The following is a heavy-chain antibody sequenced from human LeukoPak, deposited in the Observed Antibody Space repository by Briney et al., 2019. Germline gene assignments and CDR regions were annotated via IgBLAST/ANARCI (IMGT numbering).Heavy chain of an antibody. Sequence: GESLKISCKGSGYSFTSYWIGWVRQMPGKGLEWMGIIYPGDSGTRYSPSFQGQVTISADKSISTAYLQWSSLKASDTAMYYCAKSDYDFWSGYRYNWFDPWGQGTLVTVSS. V-gene: IGHV5-51*01. CDR2: IYPGDSGT. J-gene: IGHJ5*02. D-gene: IGHD3-3*01. CDR3: AKSDYDFWSGYRYNWFDP. CDR1: GYSFTSYW.